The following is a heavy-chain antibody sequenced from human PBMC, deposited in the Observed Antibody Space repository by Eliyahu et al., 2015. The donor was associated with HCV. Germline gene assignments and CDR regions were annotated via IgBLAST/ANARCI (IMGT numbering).Heavy chain of an antibody. J-gene: IGHJ5*02. CDR3: SSGGGGIAVAGTGGWFDP. D-gene: IGHD6-19*01. CDR1: GXSXTTSY. V-gene: IGHV4-59*01. CDR2: IHYSGST. Sequence: QVQLQESGPGLVKPSETLSLICTVSGXSXTTSYWSWXRQPPGKGLEWIGYIHYSGSTNYNPSLKSRVTLSIDTSKNQFSLKLNSVTAADTAVYYCSSGGGGIAVAGTGGWFDPWGQGTLVTVSS.